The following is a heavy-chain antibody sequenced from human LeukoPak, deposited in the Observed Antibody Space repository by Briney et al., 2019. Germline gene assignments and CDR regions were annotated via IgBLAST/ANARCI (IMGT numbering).Heavy chain of an antibody. CDR1: GFTFSTYW. CDR3: AGDRRDGYNLLDY. V-gene: IGHV3-7*01. D-gene: IGHD5-24*01. Sequence: GGSLRLSCAASGFTFSTYWMSWVRQAPGKGLEWVANIKQDESEKYYVDSVKGRFTISRDNAKNSLYLQMNSLRAEDTAVYYCAGDRRDGYNLLDYWGQGTLVTVSS. J-gene: IGHJ4*02. CDR2: IKQDESEK.